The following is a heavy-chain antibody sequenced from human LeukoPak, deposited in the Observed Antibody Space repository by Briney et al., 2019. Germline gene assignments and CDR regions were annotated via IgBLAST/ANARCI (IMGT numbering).Heavy chain of an antibody. D-gene: IGHD1-26*01. V-gene: IGHV4-59*11. Sequence: SETLSLTCTVSGGSISSHYRSWIRQPPGKGLEWIGYINYKGSTNYNPSLKSRVTISVDTSKNQFSLKVSAVTAADTAVYYCASGSYYFDHWGQGHLVTVSS. CDR3: ASGSYYFDH. CDR1: GGSISSHY. CDR2: INYKGST. J-gene: IGHJ4*02.